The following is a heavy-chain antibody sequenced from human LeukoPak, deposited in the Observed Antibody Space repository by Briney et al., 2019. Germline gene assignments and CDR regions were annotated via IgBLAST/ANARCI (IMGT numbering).Heavy chain of an antibody. CDR2: IAWHGGSP. J-gene: IGHJ4*02. Sequence: GGSLRLSCAASGFTFDAYSMNWVRHAPGKGLEWDALIAWHGGSPSYADSVRGRFTISRDNNKNFLYLQMESLRTEDTALYYCAKDMSEDGYNWGFDSWGQGTLVTVSS. V-gene: IGHV3-43*01. CDR3: AKDMSEDGYNWGFDS. CDR1: GFTFDAYS. D-gene: IGHD5-24*01.